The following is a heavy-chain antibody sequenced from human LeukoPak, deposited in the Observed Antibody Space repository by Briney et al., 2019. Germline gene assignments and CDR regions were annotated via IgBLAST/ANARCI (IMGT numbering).Heavy chain of an antibody. CDR3: NQGLAD. CDR2: IYSGGST. Sequence: GGSLRLSCAASGFTFSDHYMSWVRQAPGKGLECVSLIYSGGSTYYADSVKGRFTISSDNSKNTLYLQMNSLRADDTAVYYCNQGLADWGQGTLVTVSS. V-gene: IGHV3-53*01. J-gene: IGHJ4*02. D-gene: IGHD6-19*01. CDR1: GFTFSDHY.